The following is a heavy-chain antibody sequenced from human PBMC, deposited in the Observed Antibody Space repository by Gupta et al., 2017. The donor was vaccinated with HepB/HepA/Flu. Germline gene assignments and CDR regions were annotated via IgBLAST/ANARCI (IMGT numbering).Heavy chain of an antibody. CDR1: GFPFSNYA. D-gene: IGHD1-26*01. V-gene: IGHV3-23*01. J-gene: IGHJ3*02. Sequence: EVQLLESGGGLVEPGGSLRLSWEASGFPFSNYAMSWVRQAPGKGLEWVSAISGSGGSTYYTDSVKGRFTISRDNSKNTLYLQMNSLRAEDTAVYYCAKRIVGATYALDIWGQGTMVTVSS. CDR2: ISGSGGST. CDR3: AKRIVGATYALDI.